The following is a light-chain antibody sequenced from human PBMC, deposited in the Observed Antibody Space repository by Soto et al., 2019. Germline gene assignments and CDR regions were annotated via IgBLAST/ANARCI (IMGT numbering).Light chain of an antibody. CDR3: QQYGTSPFT. J-gene: IGKJ3*01. Sequence: EIELTQSPGTLSLSPGERASLSCRASQSVTSSYLAWYQQKPGQAPRLLIYGASSRATGIPDRFTASGSGTDFTLSISRLETEDFAVYYCQQYGTSPFTFGPGTKVDIK. CDR1: QSVTSSY. CDR2: GAS. V-gene: IGKV3-20*01.